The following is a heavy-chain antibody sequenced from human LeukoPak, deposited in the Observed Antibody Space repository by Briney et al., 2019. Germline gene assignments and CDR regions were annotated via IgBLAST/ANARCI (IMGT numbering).Heavy chain of an antibody. CDR1: GGSFSGYY. J-gene: IGHJ5*02. V-gene: IGHV4-34*01. Sequence: SETLSLTCAVYGGSFSGYYWRWLRQPPGKGLEWLGEINHCGSTNYNPSLKSRVTISVDTSKNQFSLKLSSVTAADTAVYYCARGLAVAGTGVSTANWFDPWGQGTLVTVSS. CDR2: INHCGST. D-gene: IGHD6-19*01. CDR3: ARGLAVAGTGVSTANWFDP.